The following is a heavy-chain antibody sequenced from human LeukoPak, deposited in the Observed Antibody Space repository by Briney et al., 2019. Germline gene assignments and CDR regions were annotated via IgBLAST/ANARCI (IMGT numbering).Heavy chain of an antibody. CDR2: IYYSGST. CDR3: ARGNKTDFWSGYYSPYFDY. Sequence: PSETLSLTCTVSGGSISTDDYYWSWIRQPPGKGLEWIGYIYYSGSTYYNPSLKSRVTISMDTSKNQFSLKLSSVTAADTAVYYCARGNKTDFWSGYYSPYFDYWGQGTLVTVSS. D-gene: IGHD3-3*01. CDR1: GGSISTDDYY. V-gene: IGHV4-30-4*08. J-gene: IGHJ4*02.